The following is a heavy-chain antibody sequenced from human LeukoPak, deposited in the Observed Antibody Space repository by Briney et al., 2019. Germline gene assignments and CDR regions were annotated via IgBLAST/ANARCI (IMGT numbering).Heavy chain of an antibody. J-gene: IGHJ6*02. CDR1: GVSVNTNY. CDR2: ISGSGGSS. CDR3: AKDYSSPYYYYGLDV. Sequence: PGGSLRLSCAVSGVSVNTNYMTWVRQAPGKGLEWVSAISGSGGSSYYGDSVKGRFIISRDNSKNTLYLQMNSLRAEDTAVYYCAKDYSSPYYYYGLDVWGQGTTVTVSS. V-gene: IGHV3-23*01. D-gene: IGHD4-11*01.